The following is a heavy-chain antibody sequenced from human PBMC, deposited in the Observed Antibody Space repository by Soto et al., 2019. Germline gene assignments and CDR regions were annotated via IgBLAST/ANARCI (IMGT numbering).Heavy chain of an antibody. Sequence: QVQLVQSGAEVKKPGASVKVSCKASGYTFTSYGISWVRQAPGQGLEWMGWISAYNGNTNYAQKLQGRVTMTTDTSTFPSSTQLSTLSPVHMAVYYCAIDGSVHALFDPWGQGTLVTVSS. CDR1: GYTFTSYG. CDR2: ISAYNGNT. D-gene: IGHD6-19*01. V-gene: IGHV1-18*03. J-gene: IGHJ5*02. CDR3: AIDGSVHALFDP.